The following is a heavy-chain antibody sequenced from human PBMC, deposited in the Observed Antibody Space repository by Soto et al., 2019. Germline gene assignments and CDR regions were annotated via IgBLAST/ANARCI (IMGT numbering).Heavy chain of an antibody. CDR3: AVVYGSGSYPP. Sequence: VGSLRLSCAASGFTFSSYGMHWVRQAPGKGLEWVAVISYDGSNKYYADSVKGRFTISRDNSKNTLYLQMNSLRAEDTAVYYCAVVYGSGSYPPWGQGTLVTVSS. CDR1: GFTFSSYG. J-gene: IGHJ5*02. D-gene: IGHD3-10*01. CDR2: ISYDGSNK. V-gene: IGHV3-30*03.